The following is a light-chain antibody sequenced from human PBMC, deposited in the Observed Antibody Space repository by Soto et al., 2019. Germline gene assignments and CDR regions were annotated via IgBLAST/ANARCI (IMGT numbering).Light chain of an antibody. Sequence: DIQVTQSPSSLSAYVGDTVTITCRASQDISNFLAWFQQKPGKAPKPLISAASSLQSGVPSKFSGSGSGTEFTLTISSLQPEDFATYYCQQYHSYPVTFGGGTQVEIK. CDR2: AAS. CDR3: QQYHSYPVT. V-gene: IGKV1-16*02. CDR1: QDISNF. J-gene: IGKJ4*01.